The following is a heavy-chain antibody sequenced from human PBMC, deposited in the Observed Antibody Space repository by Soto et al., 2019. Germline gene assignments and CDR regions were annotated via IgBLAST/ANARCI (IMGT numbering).Heavy chain of an antibody. V-gene: IGHV3-23*01. CDR1: VFTFSGYA. Sequence: GWSLRLSCSASVFTFSGYAMRWFRQAPGKGLEWVSTITGTGGKTYYAGSVKGRFTISRDNSKNTMYLQINSLTAEDTAVYYCAKDLHTSSSEWRYYFGMDVWGQGTTVTVSS. J-gene: IGHJ6*02. CDR2: ITGTGGKT. CDR3: AKDLHTSSSEWRYYFGMDV. D-gene: IGHD6-6*01.